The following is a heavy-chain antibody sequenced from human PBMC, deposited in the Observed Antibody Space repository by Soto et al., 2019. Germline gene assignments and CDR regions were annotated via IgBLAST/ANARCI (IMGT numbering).Heavy chain of an antibody. J-gene: IGHJ3*02. CDR3: ARSPWGDVAFDI. D-gene: IGHD2-21*01. CDR2: INPNSGGT. Sequence: ASVKVSCKASGYTFTGYYMHWVRQAPGQGLEWMGWINPNSGGTNYAQKFQGRVTMTRDTSISTAYMELSRLRSDDTAVYYCARSPWGDVAFDIWGQGTMVTVSS. CDR1: GYTFTGYY. V-gene: IGHV1-2*02.